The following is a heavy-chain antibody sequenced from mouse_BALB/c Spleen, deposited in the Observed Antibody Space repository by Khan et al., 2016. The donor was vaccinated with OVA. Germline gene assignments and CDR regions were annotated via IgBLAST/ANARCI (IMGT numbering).Heavy chain of an antibody. CDR1: GYSFTTYY. V-gene: IGHV1S135*01. J-gene: IGHJ3*01. Sequence: LQQSGPELMKPGASVKISCKASGYSFTTYYIHWVKQSHGKSLEWIGYIDPFNGSTTYNQKFKGKATLTVDKSSSTAYMHLSSLTSEDSAVYYCARHGTSSLFAYWGQGTLVTVSA. CDR2: IDPFNGST. D-gene: IGHD1-1*01. CDR3: ARHGTSSLFAY.